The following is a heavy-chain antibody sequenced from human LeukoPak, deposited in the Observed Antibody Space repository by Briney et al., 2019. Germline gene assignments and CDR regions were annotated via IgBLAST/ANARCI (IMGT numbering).Heavy chain of an antibody. D-gene: IGHD6-25*01. J-gene: IGHJ3*02. CDR1: EFTVSNYY. CDR2: IYSGGST. Sequence: GGFLRLSCAASEFTVSNYYMSWVRQAPGKGLEWVSVIYSGGSTYYADSVKGRFTISRDNSKNTLYLQMNSLRAEDTAVYYCARGRPGGLDAFDIWGQGTMVTVSS. CDR3: ARGRPGGLDAFDI. V-gene: IGHV3-66*01.